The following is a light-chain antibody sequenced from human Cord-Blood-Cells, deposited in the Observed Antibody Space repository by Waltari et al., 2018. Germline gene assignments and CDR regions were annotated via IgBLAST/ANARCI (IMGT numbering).Light chain of an antibody. Sequence: QSALTQPASVSGSPGQSITISCTGTSSDVGGYNYVSWYQQHPGKAPKLMIDEGSKRPSGVSNRFSGSKSGNTASLTISGLQAEDEADYYCCSYAGSSTWVFGGGTKLTVL. CDR3: CSYAGSSTWV. CDR1: SSDVGGYNY. CDR2: EGS. J-gene: IGLJ3*02. V-gene: IGLV2-23*01.